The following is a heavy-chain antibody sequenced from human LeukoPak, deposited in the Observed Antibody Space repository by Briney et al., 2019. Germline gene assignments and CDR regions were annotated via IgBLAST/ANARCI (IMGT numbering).Heavy chain of an antibody. V-gene: IGHV4-39*01. CDR2: IHYSGST. Sequence: PSETLSLTCTLSGGSISSNTYYWGWIRRPPGKGLEWIGSIHYSGSTYYNPSLKSRVTMSVDTSKNQFSLKLNSVTAADTAGYYCARHILNSXWLDPWGXXTLVTVSS. CDR1: GGSISSNTYY. CDR3: ARHILNSXWLDP. D-gene: IGHD2-15*01. J-gene: IGHJ5*02.